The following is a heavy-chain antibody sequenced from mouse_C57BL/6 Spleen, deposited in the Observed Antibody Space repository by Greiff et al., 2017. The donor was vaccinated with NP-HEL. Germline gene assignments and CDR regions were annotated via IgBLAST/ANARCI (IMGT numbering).Heavy chain of an antibody. V-gene: IGHV1-80*01. CDR1: GYAFSSYW. CDR2: IYPGDGDT. J-gene: IGHJ2*01. D-gene: IGHD4-1*01. CDR3: AREWAGTVPFDY. Sequence: VQLQQSGAELVKPGASVKISCKASGYAFSSYWMNWVKQRPGKGLEWIGQIYPGDGDTNYNGKFKGKATLTADKSSSTAYMQLSSLTSEDSAVYFCAREWAGTVPFDYWGQGTTLTVSS.